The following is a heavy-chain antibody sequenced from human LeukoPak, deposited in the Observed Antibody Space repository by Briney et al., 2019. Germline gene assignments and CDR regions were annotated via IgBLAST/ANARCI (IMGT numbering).Heavy chain of an antibody. V-gene: IGHV4-30-2*02. CDR1: GGSISSGGYS. J-gene: IGHJ4*02. CDR2: IYHSGST. D-gene: IGHD6-19*01. CDR3: ARSAVAGRGPEEFDY. Sequence: PSQTLSLTCAVSGGSISSGGYSWSWIRQPPGKGLEWIGYIYHSGSTYYNPSLKSRVTISVDTSKNQFSLKLSSVTAADTAVYYCARSAVAGRGPEEFDYWGQGTLVTVSS.